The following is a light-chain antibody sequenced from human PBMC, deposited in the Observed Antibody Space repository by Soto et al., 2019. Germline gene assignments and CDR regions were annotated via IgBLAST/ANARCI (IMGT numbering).Light chain of an antibody. V-gene: IGKV3-20*01. Sequence: EIVLTQSPGTLSLSPGERATLSCRARQSISSGYLAWYQQKPGQAPRLLFYGASTRATGIPDRFSGSGSGTDFTLTISRLEPEDFAVYYCQQYGSSTITFGQGTRLEIK. J-gene: IGKJ5*01. CDR3: QQYGSSTIT. CDR2: GAS. CDR1: QSISSGY.